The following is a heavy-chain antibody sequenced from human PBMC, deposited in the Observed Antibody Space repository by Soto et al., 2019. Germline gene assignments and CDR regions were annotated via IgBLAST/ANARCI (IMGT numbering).Heavy chain of an antibody. CDR2: IKSKTDGGTT. J-gene: IGHJ4*02. CDR3: TTSSLGYCSGGSCYRALSLDY. V-gene: IGHV3-15*07. Sequence: GGSLRLSCAASGFTFSNAWMNWVRQAPGKGLEWVGRIKSKTDGGTTDYAAPVKGRFTISRDDSKNTLYLQMNSLKTEDTAVYYCTTSSLGYCSGGSCYRALSLDYWGQGTLVTVPS. D-gene: IGHD2-15*01. CDR1: GFTFSNAW.